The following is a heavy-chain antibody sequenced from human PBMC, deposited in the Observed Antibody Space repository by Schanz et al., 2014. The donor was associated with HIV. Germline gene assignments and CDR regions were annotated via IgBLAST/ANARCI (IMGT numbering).Heavy chain of an antibody. CDR3: ARGFQGFDY. CDR2: IYYDGTNK. D-gene: IGHD3-10*01. J-gene: IGHJ4*02. V-gene: IGHV3-33*01. CDR1: GFSFRTFG. Sequence: VQLVESGGGVVQPGRSLRLSCVASGFSFRTFGMHWVRQAPGKGLEWVALIYYDGTNKYYTDSVKGRFTISRDNSKNTLYLQMNSLRAEDTFVYYCARGFQGFDYWGQGTLVTVSS.